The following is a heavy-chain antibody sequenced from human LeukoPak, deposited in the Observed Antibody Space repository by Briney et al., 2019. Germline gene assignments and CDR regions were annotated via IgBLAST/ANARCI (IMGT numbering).Heavy chain of an antibody. CDR2: INSDGKTS. Sequence: GGSLRLSCAASGFTFSDYSMNWVRQAPGKGLEDLSYINSDGKTSWYADSVKGRFTASRDNAKNSLYLQMNSLRAEDTAVYYCARGRGFFDYWGQGTLVTVSS. CDR3: ARGRGFFDY. J-gene: IGHJ4*02. CDR1: GFTFSDYS. D-gene: IGHD3-10*01. V-gene: IGHV3-48*01.